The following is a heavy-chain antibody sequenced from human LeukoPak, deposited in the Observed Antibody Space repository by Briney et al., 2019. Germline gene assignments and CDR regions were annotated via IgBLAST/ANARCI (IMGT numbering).Heavy chain of an antibody. CDR1: GFTFSSYA. Sequence: LTGGSLRLSCAASGFTFSSYAMSWVRQAPGKGLEWVSAISGSGGSTYYADSVKGRFTISRDNSKNTLYLQMNSLRAEDTAVYYCAKGYYDSSDCMFDPWGQGTLVTVSS. CDR2: ISGSGGST. J-gene: IGHJ5*02. CDR3: AKGYYDSSDCMFDP. V-gene: IGHV3-23*01. D-gene: IGHD3-22*01.